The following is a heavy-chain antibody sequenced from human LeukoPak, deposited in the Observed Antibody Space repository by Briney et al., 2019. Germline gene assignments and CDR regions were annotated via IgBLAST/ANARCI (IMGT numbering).Heavy chain of an antibody. V-gene: IGHV5-51*01. J-gene: IGHJ3*02. CDR3: ARRDGYCAYDI. CDR2: IYPADYDT. D-gene: IGHD5-24*01. Sequence: GESLKITCMGSGYRFTTYWMGWVRQVNGKGLEWMGIIYPADYDTSYSPSFQGQVTISADKDISTAYLQWNSLKASDTAMYYCARRDGYCAYDIWGQGTMVTVSS. CDR1: GYRFTTYW.